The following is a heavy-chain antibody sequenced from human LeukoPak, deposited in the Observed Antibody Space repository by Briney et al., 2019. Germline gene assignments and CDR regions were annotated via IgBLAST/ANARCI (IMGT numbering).Heavy chain of an antibody. CDR2: IRYDGSNK. CDR1: GFTFSSYG. D-gene: IGHD2-2*01. J-gene: IGHJ3*02. Sequence: GGSLRLSCAASGFTFSSYGMHWVRQAPGKGLEWVAFIRYDGSNKYYADSVKGRFTISRDNSKNTLYLQMNSLRAEDTAVYYCAKDRIVVVPAASDAFDIWGQGTTVTVSS. CDR3: AKDRIVVVPAASDAFDI. V-gene: IGHV3-30*02.